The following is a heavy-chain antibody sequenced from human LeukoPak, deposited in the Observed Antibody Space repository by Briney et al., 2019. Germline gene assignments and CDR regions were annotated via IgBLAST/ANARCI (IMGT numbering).Heavy chain of an antibody. CDR1: GGSISSSSYY. V-gene: IGHV4-39*01. Sequence: AETLSLTCTVSGGSISSSSYYWGWIRQPPGKGLEWIGSIYDSGSTYYNTSLKSRVTISVDTSKNQFSLKLSSVTAADTAVYYCARQTMTTWGLDYWGQGTHVALSS. CDR2: IYDSGST. D-gene: IGHD4-17*01. CDR3: ARQTMTTWGLDY. J-gene: IGHJ4*02.